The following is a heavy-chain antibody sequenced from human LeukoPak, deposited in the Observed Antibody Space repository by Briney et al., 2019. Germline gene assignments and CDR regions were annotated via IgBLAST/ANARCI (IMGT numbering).Heavy chain of an antibody. D-gene: IGHD3-10*01. J-gene: IGHJ6*02. Sequence: GGSLRLSCAASGFTFSSYSMNWVRQAPGKGLEWVSSISSSSDYIYYAASVKGRFTISRDNAKNSLYLQMNSLRAEDTAVYYCARDPGASHRYGMDVWGQGTTVTVSS. CDR3: ARDPGASHRYGMDV. V-gene: IGHV3-21*01. CDR1: GFTFSSYS. CDR2: ISSSSDYI.